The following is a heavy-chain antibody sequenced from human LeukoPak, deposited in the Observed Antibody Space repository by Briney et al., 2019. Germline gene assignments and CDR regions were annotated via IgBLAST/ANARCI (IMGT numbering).Heavy chain of an antibody. J-gene: IGHJ4*02. D-gene: IGHD2-2*01. CDR2: INAGNGNT. CDR3: ARDGADIVVVPAAPAYFDY. V-gene: IGHV1-3*01. Sequence: ASVKVSCKASGYTFTSYAMHWVRRAPGQRLEWMGWINAGNGNTKYSQKFQGRVTITRDTSASTAYMELSSLRSEDTAVYYCARDGADIVVVPAAPAYFDYWGQGTLVTVSS. CDR1: GYTFTSYA.